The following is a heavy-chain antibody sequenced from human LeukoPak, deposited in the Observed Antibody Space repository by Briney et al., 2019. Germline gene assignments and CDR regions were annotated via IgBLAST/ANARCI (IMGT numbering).Heavy chain of an antibody. D-gene: IGHD3/OR15-3a*01. CDR3: ARRRDFIDY. J-gene: IGHJ4*02. V-gene: IGHV3-33*08. CDR2: ISYDGSNK. CDR1: GFTFSSYG. Sequence: GRSLRLSCAASGFTFSSYGMHWVRQAPGKGLEWVAVISYDGSNKYYADSVKGRFTISRDNSKNTLYLQMNSLRAEDTAVYYCARRRDFIDYWGQGTLVTVSS.